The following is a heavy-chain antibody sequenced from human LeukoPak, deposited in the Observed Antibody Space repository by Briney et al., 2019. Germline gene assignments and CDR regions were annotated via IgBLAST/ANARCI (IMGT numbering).Heavy chain of an antibody. V-gene: IGHV4-34*01. Sequence: SETLSLTCAVYGGSFGGYYWSWIRQPPGKGLEWIGEINHSGSTNYNPSLKSRVTISVDTSKNQFSLKLSSVTAADTAVYYCARRAGFAFDIWGQGTMVTVSS. CDR3: ARRAGFAFDI. CDR1: GGSFGGYY. J-gene: IGHJ3*02. CDR2: INHSGST. D-gene: IGHD3-10*01.